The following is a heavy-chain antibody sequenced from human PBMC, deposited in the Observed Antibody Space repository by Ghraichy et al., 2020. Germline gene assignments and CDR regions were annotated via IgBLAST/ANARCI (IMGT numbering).Heavy chain of an antibody. CDR1: GYTFTGYY. V-gene: IGHV1-2*06. Sequence: ASVKVSCKASGYTFTGYYMHWVRQAPGQGLEWMGRINPNSGGTNYAQKFQGRVTMTRDTSISTAYMELSRLRSDDTAVYYCARGGVVVVAAKEGLDWFDPWGQGTLVTVSS. J-gene: IGHJ5*02. CDR3: ARGGVVVVAAKEGLDWFDP. D-gene: IGHD2-15*01. CDR2: INPNSGGT.